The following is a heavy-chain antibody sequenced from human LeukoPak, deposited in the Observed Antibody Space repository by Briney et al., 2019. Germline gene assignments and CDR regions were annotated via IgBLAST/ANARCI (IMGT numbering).Heavy chain of an antibody. D-gene: IGHD2-15*01. V-gene: IGHV1-18*01. J-gene: IGHJ6*02. Sequence: ASVKVSCKASGGTFSSYAISWVRQAPGQGLEWMGWISAYNGNTNYAQKLQGRVTMTTDTSTSTAYMELRSLRSDDTAVYYCAREMGVVVAATRAVNYYGMDVWGQGTTVTVSS. CDR3: AREMGVVVAATRAVNYYGMDV. CDR2: ISAYNGNT. CDR1: GGTFSSYA.